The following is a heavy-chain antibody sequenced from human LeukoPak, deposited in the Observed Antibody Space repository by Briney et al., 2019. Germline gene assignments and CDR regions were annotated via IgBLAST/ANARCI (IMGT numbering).Heavy chain of an antibody. J-gene: IGHJ6*02. CDR3: ATEERGVRGVTYYYGIDV. CDR2: IKGGGSST. V-gene: IGHV3-74*01. D-gene: IGHD3-10*01. CDR1: GFTFTTFW. Sequence: GVSLRLSCGACGFTFTTFWMHWVRQVPGEGRVGVGRIKGGGSSTRRADSRKVRFIMSRDNAKNTLDLEMNRRRDQDTDVYYCATEERGVRGVTYYYGIDVCGQGPTVPVSS.